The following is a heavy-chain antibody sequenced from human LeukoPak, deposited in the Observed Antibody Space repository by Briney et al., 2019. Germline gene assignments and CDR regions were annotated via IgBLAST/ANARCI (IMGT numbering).Heavy chain of an antibody. J-gene: IGHJ3*02. V-gene: IGHV1-58*02. CDR1: GFTFTSSV. D-gene: IGHD6-13*01. Sequence: SVKVSCKASGFTFTSSVIQWVRQARGQRLEWIGWIVVGSGNTNYAQRFKGRVTITTDMSTSTAYMELSSLRSEDTAVYYCATHSSSWYDHDAFDIWGQGTMVTVSS. CDR3: ATHSSSWYDHDAFDI. CDR2: IVVGSGNT.